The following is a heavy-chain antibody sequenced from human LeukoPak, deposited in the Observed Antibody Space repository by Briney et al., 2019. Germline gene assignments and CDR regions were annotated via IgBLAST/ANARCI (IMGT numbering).Heavy chain of an antibody. CDR2: IWYDGSNK. CDR1: GFTFSDSG. J-gene: IGHJ1*01. D-gene: IGHD6-13*01. CDR3: ARDKAVAAAGRGAPRRFQH. V-gene: IGHV3-33*08. Sequence: PGGSLRLSCAASGFTFSDSGIHWVRQAPGKGLEWVAVIWYDGSNKYYADSVKGRFTISRDNSKNTLYLQMNSLRAEDTAVYYCARDKAVAAAGRGAPRRFQHWGQGTLVTVSS.